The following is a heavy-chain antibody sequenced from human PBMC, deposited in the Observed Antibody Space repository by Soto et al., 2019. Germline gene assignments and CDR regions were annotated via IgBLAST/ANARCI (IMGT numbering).Heavy chain of an antibody. V-gene: IGHV3-48*02. CDR1: GFTFSSYS. CDR3: ARLRGYSYGLDAFDI. CDR2: ISSSSSTI. J-gene: IGHJ3*02. D-gene: IGHD5-18*01. Sequence: GGSLRLSCAASGFTFSSYSMNWVRQAPGKGLEWVSYISSSSSTIYYADSVKGRFTISRDNAKNSLYLQMNSLRDEDTAVYYCARLRGYSYGLDAFDIWGQGTMVTVSS.